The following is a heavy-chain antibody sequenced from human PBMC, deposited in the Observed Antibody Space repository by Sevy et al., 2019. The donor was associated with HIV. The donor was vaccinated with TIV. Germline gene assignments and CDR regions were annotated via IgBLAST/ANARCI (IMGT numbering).Heavy chain of an antibody. CDR1: GYTFTDYY. CDR2: IDPKSGGT. J-gene: IGHJ6*02. V-gene: IGHV1-2*02. Sequence: GSVKVSCKASGYTFTDYYTHWVRQAPGQGLEWTGWIDPKSGGTKYAQKFKGRITMTRDTSISTAYLELSRLRSDDTAVSLCAREFYDSWSGPIDFFYGMDVWGQGTTVNVSS. D-gene: IGHD3-3*01. CDR3: AREFYDSWSGPIDFFYGMDV.